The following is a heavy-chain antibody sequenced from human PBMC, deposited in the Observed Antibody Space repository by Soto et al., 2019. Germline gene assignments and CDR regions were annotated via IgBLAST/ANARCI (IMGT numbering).Heavy chain of an antibody. CDR2: IHYTGST. D-gene: IGHD3-10*01. Sequence: QVQLQETGSGLVKPSQTLSLTCTVSGGSINSGGYYWSWIPQHPGKGLEWIGYIHYTGSTYYNPSLPPLMSRVTISIETPKNQFSLKLSSVTAADTAVYYCARYYNGSGSYCYFDFWGQGTLVTVSS. CDR1: GGSINSGGYY. J-gene: IGHJ4*02. CDR3: ARYYNGSGSYCYFDF. V-gene: IGHV4-31*03.